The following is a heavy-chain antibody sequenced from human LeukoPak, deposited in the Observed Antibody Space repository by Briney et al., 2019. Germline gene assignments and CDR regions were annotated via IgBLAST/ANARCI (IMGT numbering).Heavy chain of an antibody. Sequence: ASVKVSCKASGGTFSSYAISWVRQAPGQGLEWMGGIIPIFGTANYAQKFQGRVTITTDESTSTAYMELSSLRSEDTAVYYCARDAMLVPKNQYNWFDPWGQGTLVTVSS. J-gene: IGHJ5*02. CDR2: IIPIFGTA. V-gene: IGHV1-69*05. CDR1: GGTFSSYA. D-gene: IGHD3-22*01. CDR3: ARDAMLVPKNQYNWFDP.